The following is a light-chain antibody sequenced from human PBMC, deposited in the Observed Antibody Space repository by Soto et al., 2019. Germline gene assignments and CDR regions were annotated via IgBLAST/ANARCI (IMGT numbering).Light chain of an antibody. V-gene: IGLV4-69*01. CDR1: SGHSNYA. CDR3: RIWGTGSASVV. CDR2: VNSGGSH. Sequence: QPVLTQSPSASASLGASVKLTCTLSSGHSNYAIAWHQQQPEKGPRYLMKVNSGGSHIKGDGIPDRFSGSSTGAERYLFISSIQSEDEADDYCRIWGTGSASVVFGGGTQLTVL. J-gene: IGLJ7*01.